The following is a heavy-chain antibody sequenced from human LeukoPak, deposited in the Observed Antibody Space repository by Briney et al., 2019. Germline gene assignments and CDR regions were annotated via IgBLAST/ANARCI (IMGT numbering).Heavy chain of an antibody. CDR3: ARAPISGYDYGRAGFDP. CDR2: IIPIFGTA. D-gene: IGHD5-12*01. J-gene: IGHJ5*02. CDR1: GGTFSSYA. Sequence: GASVKVSCKASGGTFSSYAISWVRQAPGQGLEWMGGIIPIFGTANYAQKFQGRVTITADESTSTAYMELSSLRSEDTAVYYCARAPISGYDYGRAGFDPWGQGTLVTVSS. V-gene: IGHV1-69*13.